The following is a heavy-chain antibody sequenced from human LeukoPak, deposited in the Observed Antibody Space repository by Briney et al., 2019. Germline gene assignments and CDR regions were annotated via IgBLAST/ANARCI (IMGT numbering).Heavy chain of an antibody. J-gene: IGHJ4*02. V-gene: IGHV3-23*01. CDR2: FSSSGDNI. D-gene: IGHD3-10*01. Sequence: AGGSLRLSCAASGFTSSSYAMSWVRQAPGKGLEWVSGFSSSGDNIYYADSVKGRFTISRDKSKNTLFLQMNSLRAEDTAVYYCAKDFGDYWGDYWGQGTLVTVSS. CDR3: AKDFGDYWGDY. CDR1: GFTSSSYA.